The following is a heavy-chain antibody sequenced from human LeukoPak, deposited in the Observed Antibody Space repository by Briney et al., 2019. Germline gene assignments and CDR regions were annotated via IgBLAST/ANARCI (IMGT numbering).Heavy chain of an antibody. Sequence: GGSLRLSCAASEFSVGSNYMTWVRQAPGKGLEWVSLIYSGGSTYYADSVKGRFTISRDNSKNTLYLQMNSLRADDTAVYYCARDRSPAPGRSYGRGHFDYWGQGTLVTVSS. CDR2: IYSGGST. D-gene: IGHD5-18*01. CDR1: EFSVGSNY. J-gene: IGHJ4*02. V-gene: IGHV3-66*01. CDR3: ARDRSPAPGRSYGRGHFDY.